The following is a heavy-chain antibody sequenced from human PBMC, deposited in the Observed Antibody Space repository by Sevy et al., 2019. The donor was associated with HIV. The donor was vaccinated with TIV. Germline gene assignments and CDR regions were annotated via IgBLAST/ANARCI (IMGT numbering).Heavy chain of an antibody. J-gene: IGHJ4*02. D-gene: IGHD3-10*01. CDR3: ARGGGYYISGSL. V-gene: IGHV4-59*01. CDR1: GGSISNSY. Sequence: SETLSRTCTVSGGSISNSYWSWIRQPPGKGLEWIGYIYYSGSTNYNPSLKSRVTMSIDTSKNQFSLNLSSVTAADTAVYYCARGGGYYISGSLWGQGTLVTVSS. CDR2: IYYSGST.